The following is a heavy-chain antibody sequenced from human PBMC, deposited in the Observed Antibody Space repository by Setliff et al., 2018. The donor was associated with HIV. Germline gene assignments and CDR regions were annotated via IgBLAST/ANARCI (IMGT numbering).Heavy chain of an antibody. Sequence: PGGSLRLSCAASGFAFSDHSFHWVRQAPGEGLEWLSYISATGTTVSYADSARGRFIISRDSARNVLYLQMRSLRVEDTALYYCVRDQLRHPERWDFDFWGQGTLVTVSS. J-gene: IGHJ4*02. CDR2: ISATGTTV. CDR3: VRDQLRHPERWDFDF. CDR1: GFAFSDHS. V-gene: IGHV3-48*01. D-gene: IGHD2-2*01.